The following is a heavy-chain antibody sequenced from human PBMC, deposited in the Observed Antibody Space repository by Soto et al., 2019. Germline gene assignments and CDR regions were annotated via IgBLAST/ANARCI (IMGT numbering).Heavy chain of an antibody. CDR2: INPNSGDT. CDR3: AKGGAIVAAGTRVYLYNAMDV. V-gene: IGHV1-2*02. J-gene: IGHJ6*02. CDR1: GYTFTGYY. D-gene: IGHD1-26*01. Sequence: GASVKVSCKASGYTFTGYYVHWVRQAPGQGLEWMGWINPNSGDTYLAQRFLGRVTMNRDTSIGTAYMELRGLTSDDTAEYYCAKGGAIVAAGTRVYLYNAMDVWGQGTTVTVSS.